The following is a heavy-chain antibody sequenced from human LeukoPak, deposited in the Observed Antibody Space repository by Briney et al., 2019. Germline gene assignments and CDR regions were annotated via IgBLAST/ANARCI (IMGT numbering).Heavy chain of an antibody. CDR1: GFTFSSYS. V-gene: IGHV3-48*01. D-gene: IGHD2/OR15-2a*01. CDR2: ISSSSSTI. CDR3: ARDLEYLGWDY. Sequence: GGSLRLSCAASGFTFSSYSMNWVRQAPGKGLEWVSYISSSSSTIYYADSVKGRFTISRDNAKNSLYLQMNSLRAEDTAVYYCARDLEYLGWDYWGQGTLVTVSS. J-gene: IGHJ4*02.